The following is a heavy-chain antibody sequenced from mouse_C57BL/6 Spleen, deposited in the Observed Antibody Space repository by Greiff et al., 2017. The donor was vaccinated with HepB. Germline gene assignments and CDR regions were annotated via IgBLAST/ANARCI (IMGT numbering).Heavy chain of an antibody. Sequence: QVTLKVSGPGILQSSQTLSLTCSFSGFSLSTSGMGVRWIRQPAGQGLEGLVHIYWDDDKCYNPSLKSRLTISKDTSRNQVFLKSTSVDTADTATYYCARTHYYGRIAYWGQVTLVTVSA. CDR2: IYWDDDK. D-gene: IGHD1-1*01. J-gene: IGHJ3*01. V-gene: IGHV8-12*01. CDR3: ARTHYYGRIAY. CDR1: GFSLSTSGMG.